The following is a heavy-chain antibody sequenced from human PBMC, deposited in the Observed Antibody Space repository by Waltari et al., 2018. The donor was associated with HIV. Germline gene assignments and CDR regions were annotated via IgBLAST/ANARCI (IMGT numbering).Heavy chain of an antibody. J-gene: IGHJ4*02. D-gene: IGHD1-26*01. CDR1: GFSLRASW. CDR2: IKSEDNGLTV. V-gene: IGHV3-15*07. Sequence: EVHLVESGGDFVKPGRSSRLSCAAPGFSLRASWMSWVCQPPGKALELICNIKSEDNGLTVDYAPVLKRRFRISIDDSKEMCYLQMDNLWTDDTAIYFCSWDHKAVSDYWGQGTRVTVSS. CDR3: SWDHKAVSDY.